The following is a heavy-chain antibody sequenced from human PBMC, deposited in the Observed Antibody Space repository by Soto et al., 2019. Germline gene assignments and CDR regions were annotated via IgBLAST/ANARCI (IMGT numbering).Heavy chain of an antibody. CDR2: ISSSGSYI. CDR1: GFTFSSYS. J-gene: IGHJ4*02. V-gene: IGHV3-21*01. Sequence: EVQLVESGGGLVKPGGSLRLSCAASGFTFSSYSMHWVRQAPGKGLEWVASISSSGSYIYYADSVKGRFTISRDNPKNSRQLQMNSLAAEDTAVYYCARDRYRCYRLDYWGQGSLVTVAS. CDR3: ARDRYRCYRLDY. D-gene: IGHD2-15*01.